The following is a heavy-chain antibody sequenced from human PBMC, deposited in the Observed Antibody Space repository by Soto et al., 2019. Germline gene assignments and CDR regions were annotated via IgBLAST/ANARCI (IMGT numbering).Heavy chain of an antibody. J-gene: IGHJ4*02. CDR1: GYTFINHG. CDR3: ARDFYPLDYYFDY. D-gene: IGHD1-1*01. CDR2: ISGHDGKT. V-gene: IGHV1-18*04. Sequence: SLKVSCTASGYTFINHGISWVRQAPGQGLEWVGWISGHDGKTKYARSLQGRFTMTTDKSTSTAYMELRSLTSDDTSVYYCARDFYPLDYYFDYWGQGTMVTV.